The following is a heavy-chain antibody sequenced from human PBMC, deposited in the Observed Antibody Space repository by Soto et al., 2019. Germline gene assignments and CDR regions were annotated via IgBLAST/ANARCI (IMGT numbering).Heavy chain of an antibody. CDR1: GFTFSSYW. D-gene: IGHD2-15*01. V-gene: IGHV3-7*01. Sequence: TGGSLRLSCAASGFTFSSYWMSWVRQAPGKGLEWVANIKQDGSEKYYVDSVKGRFTISRDNAKNSLYLQMNSLRAEDTAVYYCARENRDIVVVVAASDAFDIWGQGTMVTVSS. J-gene: IGHJ3*02. CDR2: IKQDGSEK. CDR3: ARENRDIVVVVAASDAFDI.